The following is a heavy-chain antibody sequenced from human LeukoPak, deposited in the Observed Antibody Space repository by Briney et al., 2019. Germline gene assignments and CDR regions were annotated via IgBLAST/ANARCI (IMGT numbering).Heavy chain of an antibody. CDR3: ARADRDSDWYIDDC. V-gene: IGHV3-21*06. Sequence: GRSLRLSCAASGVSFSVYNMNWVRHSPTKGLEWVASIDTTSEYIFYTDSLTGRFTISRDNAKNSLYLHMNNLTVEDTAVYYCARADRDSDWYIDDCWGQGTLVTVSS. CDR2: IDTTSEYI. J-gene: IGHJ4*02. CDR1: GVSFSVYN. D-gene: IGHD6-19*01.